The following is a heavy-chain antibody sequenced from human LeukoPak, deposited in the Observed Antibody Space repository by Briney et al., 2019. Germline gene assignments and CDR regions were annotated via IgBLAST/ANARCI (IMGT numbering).Heavy chain of an antibody. CDR2: IYYSGTT. D-gene: IGHD6-19*01. CDR1: GGSISGYY. CDR3: ARGIAVAGTYVFNYYYYYMDV. V-gene: IGHV4-39*07. Sequence: SETLSLTCTVSGGSISGYYWNWIRQPPGKGLEWIGSIYYSGTTYYNPSLESRVTISVDTSKNQFSLKLSSVTAADTAVYYCARGIAVAGTYVFNYYYYYMDVWGKGTTVTVSS. J-gene: IGHJ6*03.